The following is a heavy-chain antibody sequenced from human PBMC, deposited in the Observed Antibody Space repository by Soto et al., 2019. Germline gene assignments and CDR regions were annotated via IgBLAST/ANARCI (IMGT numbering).Heavy chain of an antibody. CDR2: MTDSGDST. Sequence: PGWSLRLSCTASGFTFSAYAMSWVRQAPGKGLEWVSGMTDSGDSTYYADSVKGRFTISRDNSKNTLYLQMNSLRAEDTAVYYCVPRGWYGYWGPATLVTAS. J-gene: IGHJ4*02. V-gene: IGHV3-23*01. CDR1: GFTFSAYA. D-gene: IGHD2-15*01. CDR3: VPRGWYGY.